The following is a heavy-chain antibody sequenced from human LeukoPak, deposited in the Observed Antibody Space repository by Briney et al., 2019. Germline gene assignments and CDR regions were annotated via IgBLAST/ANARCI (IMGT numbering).Heavy chain of an antibody. CDR1: GFTFSSYA. CDR3: AREYRKPRTSLSTGGAFDI. CDR2: ISYDVSNK. Sequence: RGSLRLSCAPSGFTFSSYAIHCGRQSPGKGLERVAVISYDVSNKYNADSVKGRFTISRANSKNKLYLQMNSLRAEDTAVYYCAREYRKPRTSLSTGGAFDIWGQGTMVTVSS. V-gene: IGHV3-30*01. D-gene: IGHD2-2*01. J-gene: IGHJ3*02.